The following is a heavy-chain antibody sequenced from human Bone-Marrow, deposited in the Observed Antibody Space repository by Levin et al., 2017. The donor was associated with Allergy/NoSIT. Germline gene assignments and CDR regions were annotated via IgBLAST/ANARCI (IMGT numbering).Heavy chain of an antibody. D-gene: IGHD6-13*01. CDR3: ARFARRQQLVLGVSFLDY. V-gene: IGHV3-11*03. CDR2: ISSSSSYT. CDR1: GFTFSDYY. Sequence: PGGSLRLSCAASGFTFSDYYMSWIRQAPGKGLEWVSYISSSSSYTNYADSVKGRFTISRDNAKNSLYLQMNSLRAEDTAVYYCARFARRQQLVLGVSFLDYWGQGTLVTVSS. J-gene: IGHJ4*02.